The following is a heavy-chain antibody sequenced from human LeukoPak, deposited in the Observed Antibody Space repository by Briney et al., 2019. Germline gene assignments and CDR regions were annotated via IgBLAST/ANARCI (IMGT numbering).Heavy chain of an antibody. V-gene: IGHV3-30*02. D-gene: IGHD6-19*01. CDR1: GFTFSSYG. CDR3: AKGTWYSSGPGWEFVY. Sequence: PGGSLRLSCAASGFTFSSYGMHWVRQAPGKGLEWVAFIRYDGSNKYYADSVKGRFTISRDNSKDTLYLQMNSLRAEDTAVYYCAKGTWYSSGPGWEFVYWGQGTLVTVSS. J-gene: IGHJ4*02. CDR2: IRYDGSNK.